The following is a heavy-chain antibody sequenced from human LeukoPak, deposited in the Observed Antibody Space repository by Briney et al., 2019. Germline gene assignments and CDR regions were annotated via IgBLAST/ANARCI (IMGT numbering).Heavy chain of an antibody. Sequence: ASVKVSCKASGYTFTGYYMHWVRQAPGQGLEWMGWINPNSGGTNYAQKFQGRVTMTRDTSNSTAYMELSRLRSDDTAVYYCARGGLRVTAMDFNYWGQGTLVTVSS. CDR1: GYTFTGYY. CDR3: ARGGLRVTAMDFNY. V-gene: IGHV1-2*02. J-gene: IGHJ4*02. CDR2: INPNSGGT. D-gene: IGHD2-21*02.